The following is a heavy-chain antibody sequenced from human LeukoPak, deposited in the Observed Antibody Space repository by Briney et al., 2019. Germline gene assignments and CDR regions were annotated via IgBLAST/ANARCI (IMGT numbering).Heavy chain of an antibody. CDR3: ARDGPIRFLEWLGAFDI. CDR1: GYTFTSYG. Sequence: ASVKVSCKASGYTFTSYGISWVRQAPGQGLEWMGWISAYSGNTNYAQKLQGRVTMTTDTSTSTAYMELRSLRSDDTAVYYCARDGPIRFLEWLGAFDIWGQGTMVTVSS. CDR2: ISAYSGNT. J-gene: IGHJ3*02. V-gene: IGHV1-18*01. D-gene: IGHD3-3*01.